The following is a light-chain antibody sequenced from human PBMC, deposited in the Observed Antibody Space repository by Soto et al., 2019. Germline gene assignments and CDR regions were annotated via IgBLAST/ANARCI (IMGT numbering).Light chain of an antibody. J-gene: IGKJ1*01. CDR3: QQDYNLRQT. V-gene: IGKV3D-7*01. CDR1: QSVSNN. CDR2: GAS. Sequence: EIVLTQSPGTLYLSPGDGATLSCRASQSVSNNLAWYRQKPGQAPRXLIYGASTRATSIPARFSGCGSGTDCTLTIRSLQPEDGEVYDGQQDYNLRQTFGQGTKVEIK.